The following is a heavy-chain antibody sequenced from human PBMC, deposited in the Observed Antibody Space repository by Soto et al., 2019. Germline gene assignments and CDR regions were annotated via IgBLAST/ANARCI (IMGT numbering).Heavy chain of an antibody. Sequence: PGGSLRLSCEASGFTFSNFGLHWVRQTPGKGLEWVALISHDGRNKDYADSVKGRFTISRDNSKNTLYLQMSSLSAEDTAVYYCARDRGAVASNFDYWGPGTLVSVSS. D-gene: IGHD6-19*01. CDR3: ARDRGAVASNFDY. CDR2: ISHDGRNK. J-gene: IGHJ4*02. V-gene: IGHV3-30*03. CDR1: GFTFSNFG.